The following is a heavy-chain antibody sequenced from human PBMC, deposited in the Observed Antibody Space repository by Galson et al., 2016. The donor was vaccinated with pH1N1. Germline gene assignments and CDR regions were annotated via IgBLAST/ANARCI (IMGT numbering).Heavy chain of an antibody. CDR2: ISYTGSEE. Sequence: SLRLSCAASGFTFSNYGMHWVRQDPGKGLEWVAVISYTGSEEYYVESVKGRFTISRDNSKNTLYLQMNSLRLEEPAVYYCSKCRDTSVYSAFYMWGQGTTVTVSS. J-gene: IGHJ3*02. CDR3: SKCRDTSVYSAFYM. D-gene: IGHD3-22*01. V-gene: IGHV3-30*18. CDR1: GFTFSNYG.